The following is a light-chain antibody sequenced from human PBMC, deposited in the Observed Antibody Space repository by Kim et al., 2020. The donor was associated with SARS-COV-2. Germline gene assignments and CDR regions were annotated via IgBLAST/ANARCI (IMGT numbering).Light chain of an antibody. CDR2: GAS. CDR1: QDIRNY. Sequence: DIQMTQSPSALSVSVGDRVTITCRASQDIRNYLAWFQQKPGKAPKSLIFGASSLQSGVPSKFSGSGSGTDFSLTISSLQPEDFATYYCQQYDVYPYTFGQGTKLEI. J-gene: IGKJ2*01. V-gene: IGKV1-16*02. CDR3: QQYDVYPYT.